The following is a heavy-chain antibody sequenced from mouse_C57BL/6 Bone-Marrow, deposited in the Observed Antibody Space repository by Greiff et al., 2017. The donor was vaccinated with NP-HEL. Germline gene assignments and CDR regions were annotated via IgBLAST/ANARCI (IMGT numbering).Heavy chain of an antibody. CDR2: IYPGDGDT. Sequence: QVQLQQSGPELVKPGASVKISCKASGYAFSSSWMNWVKQRPGKGLEWIGRIYPGDGDTNYNGKFKGKATLTADKSSSTAYMQLSSLTSEDSAVYFCAREDSSGYHSWGQGTTLTVSS. CDR3: AREDSSGYHS. CDR1: GYAFSSSW. V-gene: IGHV1-82*01. J-gene: IGHJ2*01. D-gene: IGHD3-2*02.